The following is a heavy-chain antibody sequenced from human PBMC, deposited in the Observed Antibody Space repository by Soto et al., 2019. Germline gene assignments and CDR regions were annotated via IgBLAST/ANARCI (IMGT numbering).Heavy chain of an antibody. J-gene: IGHJ6*02. CDR2: IIPIFGTA. CDR1: GYSLTGYY. CDR3: ARGYCSSTSCYRSYYYGMDV. V-gene: IGHV1-69*13. Sequence: SLKVACKGSGYSLTGYYMHWVRQAPGQGLEWMGGIIPIFGTANYAQKFQGRVTITADESTSTAYMELSSLRSEDTAVYYCARGYCSSTSCYRSYYYGMDVWGQGTTVTVSS. D-gene: IGHD2-2*01.